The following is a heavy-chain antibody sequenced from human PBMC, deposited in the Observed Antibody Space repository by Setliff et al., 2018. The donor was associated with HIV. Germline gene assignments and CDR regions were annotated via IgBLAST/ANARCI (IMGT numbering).Heavy chain of an antibody. CDR1: GFTFSDYY. D-gene: IGHD4-4*01. V-gene: IGHV3-11*04. Sequence: GGSLRLSCTASGFTFSDYYMSWIRQAPGKGLEWVSYITSSGSTIYYADSVKGRFTISRDYAKSSLYLQMNSLRAEDTAIYYCARDRERWLQSRLFDPWGQGTLVTVSS. CDR2: ITSSGSTI. CDR3: ARDRERWLQSRLFDP. J-gene: IGHJ5*02.